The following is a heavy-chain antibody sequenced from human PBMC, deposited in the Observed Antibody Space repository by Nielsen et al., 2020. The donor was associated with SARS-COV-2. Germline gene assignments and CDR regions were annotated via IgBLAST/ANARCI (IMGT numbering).Heavy chain of an antibody. V-gene: IGHV4-59*08. CDR2: IYYSGSI. CDR3: ARQTGYSSSWSELYYYYGMDV. J-gene: IGHJ6*02. Sequence: WIRQPPGKGLEWIGYIYYSGSINYNPSLKSRVTISVDTSKNQFSLKLSSVTAADTAVYYCARQTGYSSSWSELYYYYGMDVWGQGTTVTVSS. D-gene: IGHD6-13*01.